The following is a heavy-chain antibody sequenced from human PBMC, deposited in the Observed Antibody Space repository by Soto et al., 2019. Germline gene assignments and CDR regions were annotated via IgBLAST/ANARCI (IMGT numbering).Heavy chain of an antibody. J-gene: IGHJ6*02. CDR1: GLTFTSSA. V-gene: IGHV1-58*01. Sequence: QMQLVQSGPEVKKPGTSVKVSCKASGLTFTSSAVPWVRQARGQRIEWIGWIVVGSGKTKYAQKFKERVTITRDRSTSTADMDLSSLRSEDTAVYYGAAAEYYYYYGMDVWGQGTTVTVSS. CDR2: IVVGSGKT. CDR3: AAAEYYYYYGMDV.